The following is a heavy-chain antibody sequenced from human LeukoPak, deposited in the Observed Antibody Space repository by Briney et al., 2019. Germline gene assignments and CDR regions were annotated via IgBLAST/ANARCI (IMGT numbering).Heavy chain of an antibody. CDR3: TKQVGATSPPHDY. J-gene: IGHJ4*02. D-gene: IGHD1-26*01. V-gene: IGHV3-30*18. CDR1: GFTFSSYG. CDR2: ISYDGSNK. Sequence: GGSLRLSCAASGFTFSSYGMHWVRQAPGKGLEWVAVISYDGSNKYYADSVKGRFTISRDNSKNTLYLQMNSLRAEDTAVYYSTKQVGATSPPHDYWGQGTLVTVSS.